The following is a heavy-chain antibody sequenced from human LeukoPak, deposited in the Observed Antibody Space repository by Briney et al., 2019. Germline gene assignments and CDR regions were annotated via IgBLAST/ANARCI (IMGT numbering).Heavy chain of an antibody. V-gene: IGHV4-59*01. CDR3: ARASVTYYYYYYMDV. D-gene: IGHD4-11*01. Sequence: SETLSLTFTVSGGSITNYYWTWIRQPPGKGLEWIGYIHYSGSTNYNPSLKSRVTISVDTSKNQFSLKLSSVTAADTAVYYCARASVTYYYYYYMDVWGKGTTVTVSS. CDR2: IHYSGST. CDR1: GGSITNYY. J-gene: IGHJ6*03.